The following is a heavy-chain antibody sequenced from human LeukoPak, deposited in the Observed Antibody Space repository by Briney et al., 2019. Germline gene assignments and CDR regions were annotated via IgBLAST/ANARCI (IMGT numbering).Heavy chain of an antibody. CDR3: ARDMGPYGGSPGAS. CDR1: GFTFSGYW. Sequence: PGGSLRLSCAASGFTFSGYWMHWFRQAPGKGLVWVSRVATGGTGPSYADSVKGRFTISRDNAKNTLYLQMNSLSAEDTAVYFCARDMGPYGGSPGASWGQGTLVTVSS. D-gene: IGHD4-23*01. CDR2: VATGGTGP. V-gene: IGHV3-74*01. J-gene: IGHJ5*02.